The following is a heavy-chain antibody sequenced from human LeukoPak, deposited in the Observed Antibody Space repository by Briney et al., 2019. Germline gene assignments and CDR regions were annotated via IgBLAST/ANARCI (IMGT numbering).Heavy chain of an antibody. J-gene: IGHJ4*02. D-gene: IGHD3-10*01. Sequence: GGSLRLSCAASGFTFSSYAMHWVRQAPGKGLEWVAVISYDGSNKYYADSVKGRFTISRDNSKNTLYLQMNSLRAEDTAVYYCARETYYYGSGSYQTDYWGQGTLVTVSS. CDR3: ARETYYYGSGSYQTDY. CDR1: GFTFSSYA. CDR2: ISYDGSNK. V-gene: IGHV3-30-3*01.